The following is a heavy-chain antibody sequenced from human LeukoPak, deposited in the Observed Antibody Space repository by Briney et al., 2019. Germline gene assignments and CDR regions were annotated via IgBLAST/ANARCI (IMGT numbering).Heavy chain of an antibody. Sequence: ASVKVSCKASGYTFSNYYMHWVRQAPGQGLEWMGIINPSGGSTSYAQKFQGRVTMTRDMSTSTVYMELSSLRSEDTAVYYCARDRDLRGEFDYWGREPWSPSPQ. V-gene: IGHV1-46*01. CDR1: GYTFSNYY. CDR2: INPSGGST. J-gene: IGHJ4*02. D-gene: IGHD5-12*01. CDR3: ARDRDLRGEFDY.